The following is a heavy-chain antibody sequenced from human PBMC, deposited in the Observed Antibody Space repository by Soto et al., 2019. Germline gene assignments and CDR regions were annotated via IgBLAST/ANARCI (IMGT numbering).Heavy chain of an antibody. J-gene: IGHJ4*02. V-gene: IGHV5-51*01. CDR2: IYPGDSDT. D-gene: IGHD3-3*01. Sequence: GESLKISCKGSGYSFTSYWIGWVRQMPGKGLEWMGIIYPGDSDTRYSPSFQGQVTISADKSISTAYLQWSSLKASDTAMYYCARTPYCDFWSGCSFDYWGQGTLVTVSS. CDR3: ARTPYCDFWSGCSFDY. CDR1: GYSFTSYW.